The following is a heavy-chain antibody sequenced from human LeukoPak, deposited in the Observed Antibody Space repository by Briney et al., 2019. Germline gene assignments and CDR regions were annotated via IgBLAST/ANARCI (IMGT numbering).Heavy chain of an antibody. CDR3: AKCRSTWFKEY. CDR2: IIGSGSGT. D-gene: IGHD6-13*01. V-gene: IGHV3-23*01. J-gene: IGHJ4*02. Sequence: GGSLRLSCAASGFTFSSYAMSWVRQAPGKGLEWVSTIIGSGSGTYFADSVKGRFTISRDNSKSTLYLQMNGLRAEDTAVYYCAKCRSTWFKEYWGQGTLVTVSS. CDR1: GFTFSSYA.